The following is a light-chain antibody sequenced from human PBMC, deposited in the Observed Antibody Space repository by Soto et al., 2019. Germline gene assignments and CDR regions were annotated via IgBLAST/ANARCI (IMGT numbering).Light chain of an antibody. J-gene: IGLJ1*01. Sequence: QSVLTQPPSASGSPGQSVTISCTGTSSDVGTHGYVSWYQQHAGKAPKLVIYDVSGRPSGVSGVSDRFSGSKSGNTASLTISGLQAEDEADYYCSSFTSTSTYVFGTGTKLTVL. V-gene: IGLV2-14*01. CDR1: SSDVGTHGY. CDR3: SSFTSTSTYV. CDR2: DVS.